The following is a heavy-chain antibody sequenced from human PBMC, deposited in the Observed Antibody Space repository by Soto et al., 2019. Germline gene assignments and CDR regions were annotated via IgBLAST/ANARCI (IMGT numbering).Heavy chain of an antibody. Sequence: PGESLKISCKGSGYSFTSYWIGWVRQMPGKGLEWMGIIYPGDSDTRYSPSFQGQVTISADKSISTAYLQWSSLKASDTAMYYCARPHYDILTGSGSFSIDYWGQGTLVTVS. V-gene: IGHV5-51*01. CDR3: ARPHYDILTGSGSFSIDY. CDR1: GYSFTSYW. CDR2: IYPGDSDT. J-gene: IGHJ4*02. D-gene: IGHD3-9*01.